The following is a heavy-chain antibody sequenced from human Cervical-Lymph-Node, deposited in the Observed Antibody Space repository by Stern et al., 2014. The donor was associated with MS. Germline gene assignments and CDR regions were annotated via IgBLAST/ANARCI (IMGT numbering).Heavy chain of an antibody. CDR3: ARAQGFVWLGDIFKKSYDYYGVDV. V-gene: IGHV3-33*01. D-gene: IGHD3-10*01. CDR2: IWNDGSEK. Sequence: VQLVQSGGGVVQPGRSLRLSCVVSGVTFRSSGMHWVRQAPGKGLEWVALIWNDGSEKDYADSVKGRFTISRDKSKSTVYLLLNSLRAEDTAVYYCARAQGFVWLGDIFKKSYDYYGVDVWGLGTTVTVSS. CDR1: GVTFRSSG. J-gene: IGHJ6*02.